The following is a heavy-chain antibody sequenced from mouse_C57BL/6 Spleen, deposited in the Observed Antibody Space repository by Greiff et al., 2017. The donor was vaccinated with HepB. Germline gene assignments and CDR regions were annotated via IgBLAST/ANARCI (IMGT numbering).Heavy chain of an antibody. CDR1: GYAFSSSW. CDR3: AELGLGY. V-gene: IGHV1-82*01. Sequence: VQLQQSGPELVKPGASVKISCKASGYAFSSSWMNWVKQRPGKGLEWIGRIYPGDGDTNYNGKFKGKATLTADKSSSTAYLQLSSLTSEDTAVYFCAELGLGYWGQGTTLTVSS. D-gene: IGHD4-1*01. CDR2: IYPGDGDT. J-gene: IGHJ2*01.